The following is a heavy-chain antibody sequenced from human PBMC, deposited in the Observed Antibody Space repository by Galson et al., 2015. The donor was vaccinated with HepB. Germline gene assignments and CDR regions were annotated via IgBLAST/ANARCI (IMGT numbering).Heavy chain of an antibody. D-gene: IGHD2-2*01. Sequence: SLRLSCAASGFTFSSYAMNWVRQAPGKGLEWVAAVSGSAAGTEYGITTDYADSVKGRFTISRDNSKNTLYLQMNSLRAEDTAVYYCAKVGPSCSSTRCSDYYFDYWVQGTLVTVSS. CDR1: GFTFSSYA. J-gene: IGHJ4*02. V-gene: IGHV3-23*01. CDR2: VSGSAAGTEYGITT. CDR3: AKVGPSCSSTRCSDYYFDY.